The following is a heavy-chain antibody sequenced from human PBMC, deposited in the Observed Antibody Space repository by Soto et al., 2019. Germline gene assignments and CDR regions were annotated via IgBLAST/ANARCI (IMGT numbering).Heavy chain of an antibody. J-gene: IGHJ3*02. CDR1: GDSINNGDCY. D-gene: IGHD4-17*01. CDR3: AREKEDDSGDYNAFDI. Sequence: QVQLQESGPGLVKPSQTLSLTCTVSGDSINNGDCYWSWLRQLPGKGLEWIGYIYYSGTKYYNPSLKRRVSMSVDTSKNPFSLNLTSVTAADTAVYYCAREKEDDSGDYNAFDIWGQGTVVTVSS. CDR2: IYYSGTK. V-gene: IGHV4-31*03.